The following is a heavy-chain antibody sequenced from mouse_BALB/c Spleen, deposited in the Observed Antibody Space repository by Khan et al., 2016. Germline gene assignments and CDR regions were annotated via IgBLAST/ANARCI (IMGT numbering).Heavy chain of an antibody. V-gene: IGHV7-3*02. J-gene: IGHJ3*01. CDR2: IRNKANGYTT. CDR1: GFTFTDYY. CDR3: ARVDLGWPVSY. D-gene: IGHD3-2*02. Sequence: EVELVESGGGLVQPGGSLRLSCATSGFTFTDYYMSWVRQPPGKALEWLGFIRNKANGYTTEYSASVKGRFTISRDNSQSILYLQMNTLRAEDSATYYCARVDLGWPVSYWGRGTLVTVSA.